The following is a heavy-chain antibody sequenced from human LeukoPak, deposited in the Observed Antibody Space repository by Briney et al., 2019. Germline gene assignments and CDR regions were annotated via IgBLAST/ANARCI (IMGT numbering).Heavy chain of an antibody. J-gene: IGHJ4*02. V-gene: IGHV4-34*01. CDR2: INHSGST. Sequence: SETLSLTCTVYGGSFSGYFWTWIRQPPGKGLEWIGEINHSGSTNYNPSLKSRVTISVDTSKNQFSLKLSAVTAADTAFYYCARYVVPGRTLDYWGQGTLVTVSS. CDR1: GGSFSGYF. D-gene: IGHD6-6*01. CDR3: ARYVVPGRTLDY.